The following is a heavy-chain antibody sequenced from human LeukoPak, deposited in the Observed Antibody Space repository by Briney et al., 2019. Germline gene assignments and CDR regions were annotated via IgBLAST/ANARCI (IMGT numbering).Heavy chain of an antibody. V-gene: IGHV4-59*07. D-gene: IGHD5-18*01. CDR2: IYYSGST. CDR3: ARAVGYSYEFDY. Sequence: SDTLSLTCPVAGASISSYYWGWIQQPPGNGLEWIGYIYYSGSTNYNPSIKSRVTLSVDTSKHQFSLKLSSVTAADTAVFYCARAVGYSYEFDYWGQGTLVTVSS. J-gene: IGHJ4*02. CDR1: GASISSYY.